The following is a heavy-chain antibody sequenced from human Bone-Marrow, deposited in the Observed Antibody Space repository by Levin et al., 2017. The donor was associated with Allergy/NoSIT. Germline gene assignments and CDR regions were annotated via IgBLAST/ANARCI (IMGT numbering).Heavy chain of an antibody. CDR3: ARRRGSSTSCYSFDP. CDR1: GFTFSSSS. Sequence: LSLTCAASGFTFSSSSMNWVRQAPGKGLEWVSSISSSSSYIYYADSVKGRFTISRDNAKNSLYLQMNSLRAEDTAVYYCARRRGSSTSCYSFDPWGQGTLVTVSS. D-gene: IGHD2-2*01. V-gene: IGHV3-21*01. CDR2: ISSSSSYI. J-gene: IGHJ5*02.